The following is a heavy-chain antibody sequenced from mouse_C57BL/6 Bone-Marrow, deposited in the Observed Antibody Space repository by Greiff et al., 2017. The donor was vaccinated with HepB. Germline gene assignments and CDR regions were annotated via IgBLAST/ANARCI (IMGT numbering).Heavy chain of an antibody. J-gene: IGHJ4*01. CDR3: ARKGSYYAMDY. V-gene: IGHV1-80*01. CDR1: GYAFSSYW. Sequence: VQVVESGAELVKPGASVKISCKASGYAFSSYWMNWVKQRPGKGLEWIGQIYPGDGDTNYNGKFKGKATLTADKSSSTAYMQLSSLTSEDSAVYFCARKGSYYAMDYWGQGTSVTVSS. CDR2: IYPGDGDT.